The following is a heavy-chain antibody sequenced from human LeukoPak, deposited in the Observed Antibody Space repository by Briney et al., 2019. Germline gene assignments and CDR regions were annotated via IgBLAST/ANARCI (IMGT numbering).Heavy chain of an antibody. D-gene: IGHD3-10*01. CDR2: IYYSGST. J-gene: IGHJ6*03. CDR3: ARIGEPDYYYYMDV. Sequence: SETLSLACTVSGGSISSYYWSWIRQPPGKGLEWIGYIYYSGSTYYNPSLKSRVTISVDTSKNQFSLKLSSVTAADTAVYYCARIGEPDYYYYMDVWGKGTTVTVSS. V-gene: IGHV4-59*12. CDR1: GGSISSYY.